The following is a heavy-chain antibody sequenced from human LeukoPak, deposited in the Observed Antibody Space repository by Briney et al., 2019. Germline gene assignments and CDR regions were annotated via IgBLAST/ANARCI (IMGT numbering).Heavy chain of an antibody. V-gene: IGHV4-39*07. CDR1: GGSISSSSYY. CDR2: IYYSGST. CDR3: ARLPYSTASPDY. Sequence: SETLSLTCTVSGGSISSSSYYWGWIRQPPGKGLEWIGPIYYSGSTNYNPSLKSRVTISVDTSKNQFSPKLNSVTAADTAVYYCARLPYSTASPDYWGQGTLVTVSS. D-gene: IGHD6-13*01. J-gene: IGHJ4*02.